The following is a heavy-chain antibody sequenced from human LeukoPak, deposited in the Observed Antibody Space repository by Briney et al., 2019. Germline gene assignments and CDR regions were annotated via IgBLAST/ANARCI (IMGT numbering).Heavy chain of an antibody. CDR1: GYTFTSYG. D-gene: IGHD1-26*01. CDR3: ARDPIGRGGATDY. V-gene: IGHV1-18*01. CDR2: ISAYNGNT. J-gene: IGHJ4*02. Sequence: GASVKVSCKASGYTFTSYGISWVRQAPGQGLEWMGWISAYNGNTNYAQKLQGRVTMTTDTSTSTAYIELRSLRSDDTAVYYCARDPIGRGGATDYWGQGTLVTVSS.